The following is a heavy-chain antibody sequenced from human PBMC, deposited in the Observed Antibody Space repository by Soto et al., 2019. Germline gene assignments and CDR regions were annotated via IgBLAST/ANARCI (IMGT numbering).Heavy chain of an antibody. V-gene: IGHV3-30*18. Sequence: GGALRLSRAAPGFTLNRYGMHWVRQGPGKGVEWVAVISYDGSNKYYADSVKGRFTISRDNSKNTLYLQMNSLRAEDTAVYYCAKDRDLVVVVAARDAFDYWGQGTLVTVSS. J-gene: IGHJ4*02. CDR1: GFTLNRYG. CDR3: AKDRDLVVVVAARDAFDY. CDR2: ISYDGSNK. D-gene: IGHD2-15*01.